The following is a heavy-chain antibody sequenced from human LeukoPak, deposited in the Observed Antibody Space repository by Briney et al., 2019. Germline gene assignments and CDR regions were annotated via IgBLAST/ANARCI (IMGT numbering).Heavy chain of an antibody. D-gene: IGHD6-19*01. CDR3: ARETILPVAGDI. Sequence: PGGSLRLSCAASGFIFNRNNMNWVRQAPGKGLEWVSYISSTSITMYYADSVKGRFTISRDNAKNSLYLQMNSLRADDTAVYYCARETILPVAGDIWGPEALVTVSS. CDR2: ISSTSITM. J-gene: IGHJ4*02. CDR1: GFIFNRNN. V-gene: IGHV3-48*01.